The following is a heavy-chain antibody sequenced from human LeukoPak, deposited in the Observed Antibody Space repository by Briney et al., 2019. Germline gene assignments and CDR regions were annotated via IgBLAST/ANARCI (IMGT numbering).Heavy chain of an antibody. CDR1: GYIFTTYW. V-gene: IGHV5-51*01. CDR3: ASPQSGYDNGGKH. CDR2: IYPGNSEI. J-gene: IGHJ4*02. D-gene: IGHD3-3*01. Sequence: GESLKISCKASGYIFTTYWIGWVRQMPGKGLEWMAMIYPGNSEIRYSPSFQGQVTISADKSTTTAYPQWSSLKASDTALYYCASPQSGYDNGGKHWGQETPVTASS.